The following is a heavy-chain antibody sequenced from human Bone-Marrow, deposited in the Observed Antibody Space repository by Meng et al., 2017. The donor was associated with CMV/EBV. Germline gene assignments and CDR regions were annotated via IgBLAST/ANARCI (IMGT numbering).Heavy chain of an antibody. J-gene: IGHJ4*02. Sequence: GGSLRLSCAASGFTFSDYYMSWIRQAPGKGLEWVSSISSSSSYIYYADSVKGRFTISRDNAKNSLYLQMNSLRAEDTAVYYCASIRGYWGYFDYWGQGTLVTVSS. CDR3: ASIRGYWGYFDY. V-gene: IGHV3-11*06. D-gene: IGHD7-27*01. CDR1: GFTFSDYY. CDR2: ISSSSSYI.